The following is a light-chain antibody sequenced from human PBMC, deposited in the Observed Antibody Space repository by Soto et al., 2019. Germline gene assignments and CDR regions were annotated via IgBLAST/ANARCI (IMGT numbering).Light chain of an antibody. CDR1: SSDVGDYNY. CDR3: CSFAGSYTFWV. J-gene: IGLJ3*02. CDR2: DVS. Sequence: QSALTQPRSVSGSPGQSVTISCTGTSSDVGDYNYVSWYQQYPGKAPKLVIYDVSKRPSGVPDRFSGSKSGNTASLIISGLQAEDEEDYYCCSFAGSYTFWVFGGGTKLTVL. V-gene: IGLV2-11*01.